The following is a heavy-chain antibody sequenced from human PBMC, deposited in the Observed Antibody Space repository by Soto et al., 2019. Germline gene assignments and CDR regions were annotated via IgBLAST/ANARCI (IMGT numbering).Heavy chain of an antibody. CDR1: GYTFTTST. Sequence: QVQLVQSGAEEKKPGASVEVSCKASGYTFTTSTMHWVRQAPGQVLEWMGWINVDNGNTKYSHKFQGRVTITRDTSASTAYMELSSLTSDDTAIYYCARDLRGSGSIYNYFDPWCQGTLVTVSS. J-gene: IGHJ5*02. V-gene: IGHV1-3*05. D-gene: IGHD5-12*01. CDR3: ARDLRGSGSIYNYFDP. CDR2: INVDNGNT.